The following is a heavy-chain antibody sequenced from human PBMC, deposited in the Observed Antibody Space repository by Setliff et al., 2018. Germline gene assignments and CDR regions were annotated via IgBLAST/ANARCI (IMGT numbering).Heavy chain of an antibody. J-gene: IGHJ4*02. CDR3: ARTGTYRYFDY. D-gene: IGHD1-1*01. CDR1: GVSISSGGYY. CDR2: IYYRGDT. V-gene: IGHV4-39*01. Sequence: PSETLSLTCAVSGVSISSGGYYWGWIRQPPGKGLEWIGRIYYRGDTYYNASLKGRLTISVDTAQNQFSLRLTSVTAADTAVYYCARTGTYRYFDYWGQGALVTVSS.